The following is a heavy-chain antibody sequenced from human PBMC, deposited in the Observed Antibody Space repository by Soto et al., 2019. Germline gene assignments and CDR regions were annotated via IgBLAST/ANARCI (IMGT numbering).Heavy chain of an antibody. V-gene: IGHV4-39*01. Sequence: QLQLQESGPGLVKPSETLSLTCTVSGGSISTSSYYWGWIRQPPGKGLEWIGSIYYSGSTYYNPSLKSRVPISADTSKNQFSLKLSSVTAADTAGNYCARLIAAAGGNRAYWGQGTLVTVSS. D-gene: IGHD6-13*01. CDR2: IYYSGST. CDR1: GGSISTSSYY. CDR3: ARLIAAAGGNRAY. J-gene: IGHJ4*02.